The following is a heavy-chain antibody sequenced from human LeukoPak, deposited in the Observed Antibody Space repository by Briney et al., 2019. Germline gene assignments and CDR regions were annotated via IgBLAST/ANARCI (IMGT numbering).Heavy chain of an antibody. J-gene: IGHJ2*01. D-gene: IGHD3-10*01. CDR3: ARLGSGSYSRKNWYFEL. CDR1: GGSFSGYY. CDR2: VNQSGST. Sequence: SETLSLTCAVYGGSFSGYYWSWIRQPPGKGLEWIGEVNQSGSTNYNPSLKSRVSISVDTSKNQFSLKPSSVTAADTAVYYCARLGSGSYSRKNWYFELWGRGTLVTVSS. V-gene: IGHV4-34*01.